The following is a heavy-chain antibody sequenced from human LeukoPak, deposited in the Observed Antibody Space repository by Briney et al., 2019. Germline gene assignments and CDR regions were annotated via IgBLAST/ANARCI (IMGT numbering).Heavy chain of an antibody. CDR2: IYCSGST. J-gene: IGHJ5*02. D-gene: IGHD2-15*01. Sequence: SETLSLTCTVSGGTISSYYWSWIRQPPGKGLEWIGYIYCSGSTNYNPSLKSRVTISVDTSKNQFSLKLSSVTAADTAVYYCARGYCSGGSCYSDYNWFDPGAREPWSPCPQ. V-gene: IGHV4-59*08. CDR1: GGTISSYY. CDR3: ARGYCSGGSCYSDYNWFDP.